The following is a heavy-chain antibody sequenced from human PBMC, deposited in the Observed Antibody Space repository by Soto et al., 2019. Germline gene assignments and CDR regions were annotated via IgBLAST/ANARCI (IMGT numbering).Heavy chain of an antibody. Sequence: GGSLRLSCAASGFTFSNAWMSWVRQAPGKGLEWVGRIKSKTDGGTTDYAAPVKGRFTISRDDSKNTLYLQMNSLKTEDTAVYYCTTDFGVTMVRGVILYRRTYAFDIWGQGTMVTVSS. CDR2: IKSKTDGGTT. CDR1: GFTFSNAW. J-gene: IGHJ3*02. D-gene: IGHD3-10*01. V-gene: IGHV3-15*01. CDR3: TTDFGVTMVRGVILYRRTYAFDI.